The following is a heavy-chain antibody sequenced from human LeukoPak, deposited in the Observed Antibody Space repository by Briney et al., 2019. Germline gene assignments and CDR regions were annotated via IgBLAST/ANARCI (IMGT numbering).Heavy chain of an antibody. Sequence: SETLTLTCAVYGGSYSGYYWSWIRQPPGKGLEWIGESNHSGSTNYNPSPKSRVTISVDTSKNQFSLKLSSVTAADTAVYYCARGRYYYDSSGYYYSKVYFDYWGQGTLVTVSS. D-gene: IGHD3-22*01. CDR1: GGSYSGYY. J-gene: IGHJ4*02. V-gene: IGHV4-34*01. CDR3: ARGRYYYDSSGYYYSKVYFDY. CDR2: SNHSGST.